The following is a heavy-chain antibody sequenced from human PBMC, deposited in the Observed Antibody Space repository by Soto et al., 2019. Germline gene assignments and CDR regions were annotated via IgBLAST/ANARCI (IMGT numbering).Heavy chain of an antibody. D-gene: IGHD3-3*01. CDR3: VKGSSSHRPYYFDY. Sequence: GGSLRLSCGASGFIFNNYVMSWVRQAPGKGLEWASAIAGDASGTYYADSVKGRFTISRDNSKNMLSLEMSSLRTEDTAVYYCVKGSSSHRPYYFDYWGLGTLVTVSS. V-gene: IGHV3-23*01. CDR1: GFIFNNYV. CDR2: IAGDASGT. J-gene: IGHJ4*02.